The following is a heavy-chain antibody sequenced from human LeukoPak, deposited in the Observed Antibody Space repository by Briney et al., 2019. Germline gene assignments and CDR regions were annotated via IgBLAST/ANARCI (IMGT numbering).Heavy chain of an antibody. CDR3: ARGATMVRGVPDY. CDR1: GYTFTSYD. V-gene: IGHV1-8*02. Sequence: ASVKVSCKASGYTFTSYDINWVRQATGQGLEWMGWMNPNSGNTGYAQKFRGRVTMTRNTSISTAYMELSSLRSEDTAVYYCARGATMVRGVPDYWGQGTLVTVSS. J-gene: IGHJ4*02. CDR2: MNPNSGNT. D-gene: IGHD3-10*01.